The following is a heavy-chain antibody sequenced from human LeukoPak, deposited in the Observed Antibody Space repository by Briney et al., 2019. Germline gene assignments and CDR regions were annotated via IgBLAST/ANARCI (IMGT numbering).Heavy chain of an antibody. D-gene: IGHD2-8*01. V-gene: IGHV4-4*02. CDR2: IYHSGST. CDR1: GGSISSSNW. CDR3: ARYPPLVYAMGRGAHFFDI. Sequence: PSGTLSLTCAVSGGSISSSNWWSWVRQPPGKGLEWIGEIYHSGSTNYNPSLKSRVTISVDKSKNQFSLKLSSVTAADTAVYYCARYPPLVYAMGRGAHFFDIWGQGTMVTVSS. J-gene: IGHJ3*02.